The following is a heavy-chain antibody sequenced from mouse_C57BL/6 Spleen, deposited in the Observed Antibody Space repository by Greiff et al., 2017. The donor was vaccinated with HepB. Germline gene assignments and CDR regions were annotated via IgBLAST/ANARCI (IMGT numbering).Heavy chain of an antibody. CDR1: GYTFTDYN. J-gene: IGHJ2*01. CDR2: INPNNGGT. V-gene: IGHV1-22*01. Sequence: VQLKESGPELVKPGASVKMSCKASGYTFTDYNMHWVKQSHGKSLEWIGYINPNNGGTSYNQKFKGKATLTGNKSSSTAYMELRSLTSEDSAVYYCARRGFTTVVATDYWGQGTTLTVSS. CDR3: ARRGFTTVVATDY. D-gene: IGHD1-1*01.